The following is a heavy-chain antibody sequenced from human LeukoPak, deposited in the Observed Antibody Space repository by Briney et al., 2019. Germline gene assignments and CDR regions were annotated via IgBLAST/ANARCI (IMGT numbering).Heavy chain of an antibody. D-gene: IGHD1-1*01. CDR3: TTDTSSTTGTAYYYYYYGMDV. J-gene: IGHJ6*04. V-gene: IGHV3-15*01. CDR1: GFTFSNAW. CDR2: IKSKTDGGTT. Sequence: GGSLRLSCAASGFTFSNAWMSWVRQAPGKGLEWVGRIKSKTDGGTTDYAAPEKGRFTISRDDSKNTLYLQMNSLKTEDTAVYYCTTDTSSTTGTAYYYYYYGMDVWGKGTTVTVSS.